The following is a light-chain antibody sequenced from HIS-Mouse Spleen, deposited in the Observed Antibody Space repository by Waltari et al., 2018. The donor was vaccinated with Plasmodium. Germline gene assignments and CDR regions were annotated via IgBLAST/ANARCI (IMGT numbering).Light chain of an antibody. V-gene: IGLV2-14*03. CDR2: DVS. CDR1: SSDVGGYNY. J-gene: IGLJ2*01. Sequence: QSALTQPASVSGSPGQSITISCTGTSSDVGGYNYVSWYQQHPGKAPKLMMYDVSNRPSGVSKRFSGSKSGNTASLTSSGLQAEDEADYYCSSYTSSSTHVVVGGGTKLTVL. CDR3: SSYTSSSTHVV.